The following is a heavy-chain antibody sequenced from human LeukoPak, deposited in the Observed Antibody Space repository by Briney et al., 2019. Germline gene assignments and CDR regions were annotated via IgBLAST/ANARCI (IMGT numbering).Heavy chain of an antibody. J-gene: IGHJ4*02. CDR3: AKPAAAYFDY. CDR2: ISYDGSNK. Sequence: TGGSLRLSCAASGFTFSSYGMHWVRQAPGKGLEWVAVISYDGSNKYYADSVKGRFTISRDNSKNTLYLQMNSLRAEDTAVYYCAKPAAAYFDYWGQGTLVTVSS. CDR1: GFTFSSYG. V-gene: IGHV3-30*18. D-gene: IGHD6-13*01.